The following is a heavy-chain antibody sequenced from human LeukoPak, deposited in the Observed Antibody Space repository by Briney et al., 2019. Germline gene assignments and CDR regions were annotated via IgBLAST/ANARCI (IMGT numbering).Heavy chain of an antibody. CDR1: GGSFSGYY. Sequence: SETLSLTCAVYGGSFSGYYWSWIRQPPGKGLEWIGYIYYGGSTNYNPSLKSRVTISVDTSKNQFSLKLSSVTAADTAVYYCARDEVVTAMSYFDYWGQGTLVTVSS. J-gene: IGHJ4*02. V-gene: IGHV4-59*12. CDR2: IYYGGST. D-gene: IGHD2-21*02. CDR3: ARDEVVTAMSYFDY.